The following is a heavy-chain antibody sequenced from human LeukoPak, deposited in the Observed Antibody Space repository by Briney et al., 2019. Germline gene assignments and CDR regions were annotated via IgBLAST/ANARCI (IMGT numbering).Heavy chain of an antibody. CDR2: IYHSGST. J-gene: IGHJ3*02. CDR1: GGSISSSSYY. V-gene: IGHV4-39*07. CDR3: ARAYYDFWSGRGAFDI. D-gene: IGHD3-3*01. Sequence: SETLSLTCTVSGGSISSSSYYWGWIRQPPGKGLEWIGSIYHSGSTYYNPSLKSRVTISVDTSKNQFSLKLSSVTAADTAVYYCARAYYDFWSGRGAFDIWGQGTMVTVSS.